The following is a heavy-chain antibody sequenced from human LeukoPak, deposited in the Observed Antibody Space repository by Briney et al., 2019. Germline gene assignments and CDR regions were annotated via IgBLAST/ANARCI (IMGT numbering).Heavy chain of an antibody. CDR3: ARGLLLLWFGELFLGFDP. Sequence: PSETLSLTCAVYGGSFSGYYWSWIRQPPGKGLEWIGEINHSGSTNYNPSLKSRVTISVDTSKNQFSLKLSSVTAADTAVYCCARGLLLLWFGELFLGFDPWGQGTLVTVSS. J-gene: IGHJ5*02. D-gene: IGHD3-10*01. V-gene: IGHV4-34*01. CDR1: GGSFSGYY. CDR2: INHSGST.